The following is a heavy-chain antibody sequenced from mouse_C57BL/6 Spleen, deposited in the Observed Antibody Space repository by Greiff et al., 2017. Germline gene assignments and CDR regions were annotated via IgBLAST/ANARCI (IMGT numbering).Heavy chain of an antibody. CDR2: ISSGGSYT. D-gene: IGHD1-1*01. J-gene: IGHJ2*01. CDR3: ARRGYGSEDFDY. Sequence: EVHLVESGGDLVKPGGSLKLSCAASGFTFSSYGMSWVRQTPDKRLEWVATISSGGSYTYYPDSVKGRFTLSRDNAQNTLYLQLSSLKAEDTAMYYCARRGYGSEDFDYWGQGTTLTVSS. CDR1: GFTFSSYG. V-gene: IGHV5-6*01.